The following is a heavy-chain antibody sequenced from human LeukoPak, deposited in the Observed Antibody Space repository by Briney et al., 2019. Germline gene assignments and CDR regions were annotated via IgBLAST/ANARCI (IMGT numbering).Heavy chain of an antibody. CDR2: IIPIFGTA. CDR1: GGTFSSYA. V-gene: IGHV1-69*01. Sequence: SVKVSCKASGGTFSSYAISWVRQAPGQGLEWMGGIIPIFGTANYAQKFQGRVTITADESTSTAYMELSSLRSEDTAVYYCARVPAAIGSWFDPWGQGTLVTVSS. CDR3: ARVPAAIGSWFDP. J-gene: IGHJ5*02. D-gene: IGHD2-2*02.